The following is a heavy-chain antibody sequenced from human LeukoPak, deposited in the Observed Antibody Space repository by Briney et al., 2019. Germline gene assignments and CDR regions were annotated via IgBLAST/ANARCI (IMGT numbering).Heavy chain of an antibody. CDR1: GGSFSGYY. CDR2: INHSGST. Sequence: SETLSLTCAVYGGSFSGYYWSWIRQPPGKGLEWIGEINHSGSTNYNPSLKSRVTISVDTSKNQFSLKLSSVTAADTAVYYCARVSWVRGVIRFDYWGQGTLVTVSS. V-gene: IGHV4-34*01. CDR3: ARVSWVRGVIRFDY. J-gene: IGHJ4*02. D-gene: IGHD3-10*01.